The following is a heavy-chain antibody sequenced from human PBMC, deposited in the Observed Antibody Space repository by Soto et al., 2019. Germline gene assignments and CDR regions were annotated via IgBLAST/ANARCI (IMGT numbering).Heavy chain of an antibody. Sequence: QVELVQSGAEVKKPGSSVKVSCKASGGTFSSYTISWVRQAPGQGLEWMGRIIPILGIANYAQKFQGRVTITADKSTSTAYMELSSLRSEDTAVYYCARDLYGSGHFDYCGQGTLVTVSS. D-gene: IGHD3-10*01. CDR2: IIPILGIA. V-gene: IGHV1-69*08. J-gene: IGHJ4*02. CDR1: GGTFSSYT. CDR3: ARDLYGSGHFDY.